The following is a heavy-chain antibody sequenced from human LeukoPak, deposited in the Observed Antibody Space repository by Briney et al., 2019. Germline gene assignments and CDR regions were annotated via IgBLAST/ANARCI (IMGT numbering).Heavy chain of an antibody. CDR3: ARVRGDYVTGIDY. J-gene: IGHJ4*02. CDR1: GGSISSYY. Sequence: SETLSLTCTVSGGSISSYYWGWIRQPPGKGLEWIGSIYYSGSTYYNPSLKSRVTISVDTSKNQFSLKLSSVTAADTAVYYCARVRGDYVTGIDYWGQGTLVTVSS. V-gene: IGHV4-39*07. D-gene: IGHD4-17*01. CDR2: IYYSGST.